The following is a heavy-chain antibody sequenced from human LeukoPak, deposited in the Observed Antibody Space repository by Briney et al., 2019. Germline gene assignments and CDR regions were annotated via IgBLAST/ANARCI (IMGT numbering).Heavy chain of an antibody. V-gene: IGHV6-1*01. Sequence: SQTLSLTCAISRDSVSSNSAAWNWIRQSPSRGLEWLGRTYYRSKWYNDYAVSVKSRITINPDTSKNQFSLQLNSVTPEDTAVYYCARVYCSSTSCYPFGFDYWGQGTLVTVSS. CDR2: TYYRSKWYN. J-gene: IGHJ4*02. CDR1: RDSVSSNSAA. D-gene: IGHD2-2*01. CDR3: ARVYCSSTSCYPFGFDY.